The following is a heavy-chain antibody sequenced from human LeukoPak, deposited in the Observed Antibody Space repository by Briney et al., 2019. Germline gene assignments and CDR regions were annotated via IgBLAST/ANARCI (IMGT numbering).Heavy chain of an antibody. Sequence: SQTLSLTCAISGDSVSSNSAAWNWIRQSPSRGLEWLGRTYYRSKWYNDYAVSVKSRITINPDTSKNHFSLQLSSVTAADTAVYYCARGSYGSGSYYNDEEVPPYYYGMDVWGKGTTVTVSS. CDR2: TYYRSKWYN. V-gene: IGHV6-1*01. D-gene: IGHD3-10*01. CDR1: GDSVSSNSAA. J-gene: IGHJ6*04. CDR3: ARGSYGSGSYYNDEEVPPYYYGMDV.